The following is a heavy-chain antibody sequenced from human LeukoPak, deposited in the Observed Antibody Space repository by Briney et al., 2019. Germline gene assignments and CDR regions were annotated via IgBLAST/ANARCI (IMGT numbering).Heavy chain of an antibody. V-gene: IGHV3-7*03. CDR1: GFIFSDYS. CDR2: INQGGGDK. D-gene: IGHD6-25*01. Sequence: GGSLRLSRAASGFIFSDYSMTWVRQAPGKGLEWVANINQGGGDKNHVDSVKGRFTISRDNTKNALYLQMNSLRAEDTAVYYCARETWRRAFDIWGQGTMVTVSS. J-gene: IGHJ3*02. CDR3: ARETWRRAFDI.